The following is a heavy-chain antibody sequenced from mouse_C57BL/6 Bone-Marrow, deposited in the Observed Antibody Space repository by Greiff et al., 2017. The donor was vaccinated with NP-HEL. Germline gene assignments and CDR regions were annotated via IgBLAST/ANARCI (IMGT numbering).Heavy chain of an antibody. Sequence: EVQLQESGPGLVKPSQSLSLTCSVTGYSITSGYYWNWIRKFPGNKLEWMGYISYDGSNNYNPSLKNRISITRDTSKNQFFLKLNSVTTEDTATYYCARAGGGSGYWFDYWGQGTTLTVSS. J-gene: IGHJ2*01. CDR1: GYSITSGYY. V-gene: IGHV3-6*01. CDR2: ISYDGSN. D-gene: IGHD3-2*02. CDR3: ARAGGGSGYWFDY.